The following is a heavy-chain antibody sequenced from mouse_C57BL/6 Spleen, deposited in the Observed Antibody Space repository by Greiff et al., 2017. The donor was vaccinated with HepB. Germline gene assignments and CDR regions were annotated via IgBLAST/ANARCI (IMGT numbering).Heavy chain of an antibody. V-gene: IGHV6-3*01. CDR2: IRLKSDNYAT. CDR1: GFTFSNYW. J-gene: IGHJ4*01. CDR3: TGTTTVVASYYYAMDY. Sequence: EVKLMESGGGLVQPGGSMKLSCVASGFTFSNYWMNWVRQSPEKGLEWVAQIRLKSDNYATHYAESVKGRFTISRDDSKSSVYLQMNNLRAEDTGIYYCTGTTTVVASYYYAMDYWGQGTSVTVSS. D-gene: IGHD1-1*01.